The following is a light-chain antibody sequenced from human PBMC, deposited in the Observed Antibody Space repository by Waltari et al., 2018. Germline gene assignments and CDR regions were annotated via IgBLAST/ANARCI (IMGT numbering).Light chain of an antibody. CDR2: AAS. CDR1: QSINNY. J-gene: IGKJ4*01. V-gene: IGKV1-39*01. CDR3: QQSYGTPPT. Sequence: DIQMTQSPSSLSASVGDRVTITRRASQSINNYLNWYQLKPGKAPKLLVYAASRLQSGVPSRFRGSASGTDYTLTISSLHSEDFATYYCQQSYGTPPTFAGGTTVEI.